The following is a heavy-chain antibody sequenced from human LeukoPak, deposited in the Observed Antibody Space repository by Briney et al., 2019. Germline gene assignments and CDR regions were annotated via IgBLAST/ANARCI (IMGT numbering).Heavy chain of an antibody. CDR1: GYSISSGYY. V-gene: IGHV4-38-2*02. CDR2: MSHSGST. Sequence: SETLSLTCTVSGYSISSGYYWGWIRQPPGKGLEWIGRMSHSGSTHYNPSLKSRVTMSVDMSTRQISLKLSSVTAADTAVYYCARAVGGDGSGSLWGPGTLVTVSS. CDR3: ARAVGGDGSGSL. D-gene: IGHD3-10*01. J-gene: IGHJ4*02.